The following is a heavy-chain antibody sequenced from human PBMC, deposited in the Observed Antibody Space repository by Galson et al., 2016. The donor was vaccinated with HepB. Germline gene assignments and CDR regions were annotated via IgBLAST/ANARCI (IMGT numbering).Heavy chain of an antibody. Sequence: SLRLSCAASGFTFSSYAMNWVRQAPGKGLEWVSTISGSETTYYADSVKGRFTISRDNSKNTLYLQMNTLRSEDTAIYYCAKRIGAGGQFDYWGQGTLVTVSS. CDR1: GFTFSSYA. J-gene: IGHJ4*02. CDR2: ISGSETT. V-gene: IGHV3-23*01. D-gene: IGHD6-13*01. CDR3: AKRIGAGGQFDY.